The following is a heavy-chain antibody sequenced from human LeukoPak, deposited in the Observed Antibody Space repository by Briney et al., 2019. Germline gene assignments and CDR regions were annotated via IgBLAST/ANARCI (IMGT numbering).Heavy chain of an antibody. V-gene: IGHV1-18*01. D-gene: IGHD3-16*01. CDR1: GYTFTSYG. CDR3: ARDQDYDYVWGSPFGISFDY. CDR2: ISAYNGNT. J-gene: IGHJ4*02. Sequence: ASVKVSCKASGYTFTSYGISWVRQAPGQGLEWMGWISAYNGNTNYAQKLQGRVTMTTDTSTSTAYMELRSLRFDDTAVYYCARDQDYDYVWGSPFGISFDYWGQGTLVTVSS.